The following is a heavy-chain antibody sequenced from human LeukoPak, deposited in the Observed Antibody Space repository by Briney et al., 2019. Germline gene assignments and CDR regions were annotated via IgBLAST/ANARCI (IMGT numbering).Heavy chain of an antibody. V-gene: IGHV1-18*04. Sequence: ASVKVSCKASGYTFTSYGISWVRQAPGQGLEWMGWIGAYNGNTNYAQKLQGRVTMTTDTSTSTAYMELRSLRSDDTAVYYCARSTDQLLWFDEPQLDYGMDVWGKGTTVTVSS. D-gene: IGHD3-10*01. CDR1: GYTFTSYG. CDR3: ARSTDQLLWFDEPQLDYGMDV. CDR2: IGAYNGNT. J-gene: IGHJ6*04.